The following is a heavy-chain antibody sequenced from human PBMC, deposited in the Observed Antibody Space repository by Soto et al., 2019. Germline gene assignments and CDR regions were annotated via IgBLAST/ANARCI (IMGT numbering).Heavy chain of an antibody. D-gene: IGHD1-7*01. J-gene: IGHJ3*02. V-gene: IGHV4-39*01. CDR1: GGSISSSSYY. CDR2: IYYSGST. CDR3: ASVTFLELGAFDI. Sequence: QLQLQESGPGLVKPSETLSLTCTVSGGSISSSSYYWGWIRQPPGKGLEWIGSIYYSGSTYYNPSLKSRVTISVDTSKNQFSLKLSSVTAADTAVYYCASVTFLELGAFDIWGQGTMVTVSS.